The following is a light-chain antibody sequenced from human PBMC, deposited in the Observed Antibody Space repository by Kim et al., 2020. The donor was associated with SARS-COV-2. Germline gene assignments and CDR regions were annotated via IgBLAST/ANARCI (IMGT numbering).Light chain of an antibody. J-gene: IGKJ4*01. CDR3: QKWNDGPLI. CDR1: QSVSSY. V-gene: IGKV3-11*01. CDR2: EAS. Sequence: EIVLTQSPATLSLSPGERATLSCRASQSVSSYLAWYQQKPGQAPRLLMFEASTRATGIPARFSGTGSGTDFTLTISSLEPEDFAVYYCQKWNDGPLIFCAGTK.